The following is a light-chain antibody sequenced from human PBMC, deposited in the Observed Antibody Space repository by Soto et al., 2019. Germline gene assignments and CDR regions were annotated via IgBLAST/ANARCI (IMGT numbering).Light chain of an antibody. CDR3: QQYGSYSSWT. CDR2: DAS. V-gene: IGKV1-5*01. J-gene: IGKJ1*01. CDR1: QTISTY. Sequence: DIQMTQSPSTLSASVGDRVTITCRASQTISTYLAWYQQKPGRAPKLLIYDASGLEGGVPSRFSGSGSGTEFTLTISSLQPDDFATSYCQQYGSYSSWTFGQGTKVDI.